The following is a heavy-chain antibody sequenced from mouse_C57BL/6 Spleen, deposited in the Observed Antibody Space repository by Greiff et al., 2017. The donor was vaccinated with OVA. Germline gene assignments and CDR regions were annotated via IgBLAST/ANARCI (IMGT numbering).Heavy chain of an antibody. CDR3: ARYDGRGRDYFDY. CDR2: INPNNGGT. D-gene: IGHD1-1*01. Sequence: DVQLQESGPELVKPGASVKIPCKASGYTFTDYNMDWVKQSHGKSLEWIGDINPNNGGTIYNQKFKGKATLTVDKSSSTAYMELRSLTSEDTAVYYCARYDGRGRDYFDYWGQGTTLTVSS. V-gene: IGHV1-18*01. CDR1: GYTFTDYN. J-gene: IGHJ2*01.